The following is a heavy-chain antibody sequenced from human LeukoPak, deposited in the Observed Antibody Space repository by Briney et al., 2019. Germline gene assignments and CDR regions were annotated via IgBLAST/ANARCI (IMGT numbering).Heavy chain of an antibody. CDR2: IVVGSGNT. CDR3: AADYLVPAALDP. J-gene: IGHJ5*02. CDR1: GFTFTSSA. Sequence: ASVKVSCKASGFTFTSSAMQWVRQARGQRLEWIGWIVVGSGNTNYAQKFQERVTITRDMSTSTAYMELSSLRSEDTAVYYCAADYLVPAALDPWGQGTLVTLSS. D-gene: IGHD2-2*01. V-gene: IGHV1-58*02.